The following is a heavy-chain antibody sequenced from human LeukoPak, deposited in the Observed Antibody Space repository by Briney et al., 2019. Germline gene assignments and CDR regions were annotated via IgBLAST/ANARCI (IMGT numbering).Heavy chain of an antibody. D-gene: IGHD3-10*01. CDR1: GFTFSSYL. V-gene: IGHV3-7*02. Sequence: QTGGSLRLSCAASGFTFSSYLMTWVRLAPGKGLEWVATINQDGSDKYYVDSVKGRFTISRDNAQNSLHLQMNSLRVEDTAVYYCALLRGGNYWGQGTLVTVSS. CDR3: ALLRGGNY. J-gene: IGHJ4*02. CDR2: INQDGSDK.